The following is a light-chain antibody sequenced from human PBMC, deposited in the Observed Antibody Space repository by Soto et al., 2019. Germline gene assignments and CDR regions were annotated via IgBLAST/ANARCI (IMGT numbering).Light chain of an antibody. CDR2: GAS. CDR3: QQYNNWPPDRT. Sequence: EIVMTQSPATLSVSPGERATPSCRASQSVGSNLAWYQQKPGQAPRLLIYGASTRATGIPARFSGSGSGTEFTLTISSLQSEDFAIYFCQQYNNWPPDRTFGQGTKVEIK. CDR1: QSVGSN. J-gene: IGKJ1*01. V-gene: IGKV3-15*01.